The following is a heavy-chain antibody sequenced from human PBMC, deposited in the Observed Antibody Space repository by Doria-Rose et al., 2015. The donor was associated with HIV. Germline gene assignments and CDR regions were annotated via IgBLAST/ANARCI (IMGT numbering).Heavy chain of an antibody. Sequence: QEQLQESGPGLVKPSGTLSLTCAVSGDYISAYHWWTWVRQPPGKGLERIWGTYHNGSTSSNPSLKTRVSMSVDKSKNQFSLKVNSVTAADTAVYYCARVFALFGVVIRPVAFDPWGQGTLVTVSS. J-gene: IGHJ5*02. CDR3: ARVFALFGVVIRPVAFDP. V-gene: IGHV4-4*02. D-gene: IGHD3-3*01. CDR2: TYHNGST. CDR1: GDYISAYHW.